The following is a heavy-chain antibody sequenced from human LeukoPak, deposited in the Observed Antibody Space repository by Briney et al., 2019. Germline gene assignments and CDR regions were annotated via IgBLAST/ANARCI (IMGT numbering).Heavy chain of an antibody. CDR3: ARDLSYYGSGSYYFDY. J-gene: IGHJ4*02. D-gene: IGHD3-10*01. V-gene: IGHV1-2*02. CDR1: GYPFTDYY. CDR2: INPNSGDT. Sequence: ASVKLSCKASGYPFTDYYMHWVRQAPGQGLEWMGWINPNSGDTNYAQKSQGSVTLTRDKSISTAYMELSWLRSDDTAVYYCARDLSYYGSGSYYFDYWGEGTLVTVSS.